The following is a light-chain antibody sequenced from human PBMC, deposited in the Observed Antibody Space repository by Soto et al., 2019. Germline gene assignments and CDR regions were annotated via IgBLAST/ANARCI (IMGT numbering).Light chain of an antibody. J-gene: IGLJ1*01. Sequence: QLVLTQPPSASASLGASVTLTCTLSSGYSNYKVDWYQQRPGKGPRFVMRVGTGGIVGSKGDGIPDRFSVLGSGLNRYLTIKXIQEEDESDYHCGADHGSGSNFVYVFGTGTKLTVL. CDR1: SGYSNYK. V-gene: IGLV9-49*01. CDR3: GADHGSGSNFVYV. CDR2: VGTGGIVG.